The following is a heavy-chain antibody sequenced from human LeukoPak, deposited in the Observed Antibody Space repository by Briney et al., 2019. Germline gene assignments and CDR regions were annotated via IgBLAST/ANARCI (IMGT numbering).Heavy chain of an antibody. D-gene: IGHD4-17*01. Sequence: SETLSLTCSVSGGXIRSYYCSWIRQPPGKGLEWLGYIYYSGSTNYNPSLKSRVSISVDTSKNQFSLKLSSVTAADTAVYYCARTGSTVTMLYPFDHWGQGTLVTVSS. J-gene: IGHJ4*02. CDR3: ARTGSTVTMLYPFDH. CDR2: IYYSGST. CDR1: GGXIRSYY. V-gene: IGHV4-59*01.